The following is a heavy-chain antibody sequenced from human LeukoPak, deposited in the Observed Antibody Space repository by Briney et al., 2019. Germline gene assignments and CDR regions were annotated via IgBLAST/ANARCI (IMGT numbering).Heavy chain of an antibody. CDR1: GGSISCGGYY. CDR3: ARGLSLYYYALDV. J-gene: IGHJ6*02. V-gene: IGHV4-31*03. CDR2: IYYSGSS. Sequence: SETLSLTCTVSGGSISCGGYYWSWIRQHPRKCLEWIGYIYYSGSSYYNPSLKSRVSISVDTSKIQFSLKLSSVTAADTAVYYCARGLSLYYYALDVWGQGTTVTVSS. D-gene: IGHD3-16*01.